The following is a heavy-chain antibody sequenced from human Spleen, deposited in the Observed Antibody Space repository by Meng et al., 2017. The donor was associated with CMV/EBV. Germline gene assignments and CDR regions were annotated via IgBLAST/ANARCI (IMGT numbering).Heavy chain of an antibody. Sequence: ASVKVSCKASGYTFTSYYMHWVRQAPGQGLEWMGIINPSGGSTSYAQKFQGRVTMTRDTSTSTVYMELSSLRSDDMAVYYCARVKRYCTGGSCSSTGYYGMDVWGQGTTVTVSS. CDR1: GYTFTSYY. CDR3: ARVKRYCTGGSCSSTGYYGMDV. V-gene: IGHV1-46*01. J-gene: IGHJ6*02. CDR2: INPSGGST. D-gene: IGHD2-15*01.